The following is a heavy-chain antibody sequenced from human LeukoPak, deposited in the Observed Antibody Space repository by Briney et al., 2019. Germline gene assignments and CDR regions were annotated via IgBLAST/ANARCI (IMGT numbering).Heavy chain of an antibody. Sequence: GGSLRLSCAASVFTFSTYDMHWVRQAPGKGVEWVAVLWYDGNNKWYENFVRGRFTITRDNSKNTLYLQINSLRAEDTAVYYCAIVYYYDDTDYRYSVYWGQGVLVTV. V-gene: IGHV3-33*01. CDR2: LWYDGNNK. D-gene: IGHD3-22*01. J-gene: IGHJ4*02. CDR1: VFTFSTYD. CDR3: AIVYYYDDTDYRYSVY.